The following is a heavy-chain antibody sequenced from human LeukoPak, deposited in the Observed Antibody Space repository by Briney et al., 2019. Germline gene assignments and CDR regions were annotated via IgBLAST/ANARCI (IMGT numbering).Heavy chain of an antibody. CDR2: ISYDGSNK. Sequence: GGSLRLSCAASGFTFSSYGMHWVRQAPGKGLEWVAVISYDGSNKYYADSVKGRFTISRDNSKNTLYLQMNSLRAEDTAVYYCAKDQRITGTLDFDYWGQGTLVTVSS. V-gene: IGHV3-30*18. CDR1: GFTFSSYG. CDR3: AKDQRITGTLDFDY. D-gene: IGHD1-7*01. J-gene: IGHJ4*02.